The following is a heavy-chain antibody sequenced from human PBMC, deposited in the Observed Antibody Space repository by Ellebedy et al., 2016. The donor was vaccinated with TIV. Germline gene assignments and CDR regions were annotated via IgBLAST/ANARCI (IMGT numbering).Heavy chain of an antibody. D-gene: IGHD3-10*01. J-gene: IGHJ6*02. CDR2: IIPIFGTA. V-gene: IGHV1-69*13. Sequence: AASVKVSCKASGGTFSSYAISWVRQAPGQGLEWLGGIIPIFGTANYAQEFQGRVTITADESTSTAYMELRSLRSEDTAVYYCARGTMVRDSYYYGMDVWGQGTTVTVSS. CDR3: ARGTMVRDSYYYGMDV. CDR1: GGTFSSYA.